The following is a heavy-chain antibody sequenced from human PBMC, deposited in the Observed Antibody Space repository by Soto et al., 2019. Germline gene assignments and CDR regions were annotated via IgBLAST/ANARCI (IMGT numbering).Heavy chain of an antibody. CDR1: GFTVSSNY. D-gene: IGHD3-16*01. Sequence: EVQLVESGGGLVQPGGSLRLSCAASGFTVSSNYMSWARQAPGKGLEGVSVIYSGGRTYYADSVKGRFTISRDNSKNTLYIQMNMLRAEDTAVYYCARDRIRDDYIWGSFPQGAFDIWGQGTMVTVSS. CDR2: IYSGGRT. J-gene: IGHJ3*02. CDR3: ARDRIRDDYIWGSFPQGAFDI. V-gene: IGHV3-66*01.